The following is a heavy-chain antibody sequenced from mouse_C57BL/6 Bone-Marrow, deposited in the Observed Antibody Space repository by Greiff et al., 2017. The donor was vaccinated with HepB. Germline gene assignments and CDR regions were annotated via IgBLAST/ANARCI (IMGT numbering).Heavy chain of an antibody. D-gene: IGHD1-1*01. V-gene: IGHV14-3*01. CDR1: GFNIKNTY. CDR3: ARYYGGTGYYAMDY. Sequence: VHVKQSVAELVRPGASVKLSCTASGFNIKNTYMHWVKQRPEQGLEWIGRIDPANGNTKYAPKFQGKATITADTSSNTAYLQRSSLTSEDTAIYYCARYYGGTGYYAMDYWGQGTSVTVSS. J-gene: IGHJ4*01. CDR2: IDPANGNT.